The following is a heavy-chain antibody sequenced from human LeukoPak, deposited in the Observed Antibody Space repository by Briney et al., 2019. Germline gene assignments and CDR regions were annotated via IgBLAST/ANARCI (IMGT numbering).Heavy chain of an antibody. Sequence: SETLSLTCTVYVGSFSGYYWSWIRQPPGKGLEWIGEINHSGSTNYNSSLKSRVTISVDTSKNQFSLKLSSVTAADTAVYYCARADFSYYYGSGSYHYFDYWGQGTLVTVSS. D-gene: IGHD3-10*01. CDR1: VGSFSGYY. CDR3: ARADFSYYYGSGSYHYFDY. V-gene: IGHV4-34*01. CDR2: INHSGST. J-gene: IGHJ4*02.